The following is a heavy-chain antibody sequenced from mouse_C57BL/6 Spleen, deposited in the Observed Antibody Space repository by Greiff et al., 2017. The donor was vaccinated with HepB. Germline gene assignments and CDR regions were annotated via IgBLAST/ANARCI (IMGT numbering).Heavy chain of an antibody. D-gene: IGHD2-12*01. Sequence: QVQLKQSGAELVRPGASVKLSCKASGYTFTDYYINWVKQRPGQGLEWIARIYPGSGNTYYNEKFKGKATLTAEKSSSTAYMQHSSLTSEDSAVYFCARELLLYYYAMDYWGQGTSVTVSS. CDR1: GYTFTDYY. J-gene: IGHJ4*01. CDR3: ARELLLYYYAMDY. V-gene: IGHV1-76*01. CDR2: IYPGSGNT.